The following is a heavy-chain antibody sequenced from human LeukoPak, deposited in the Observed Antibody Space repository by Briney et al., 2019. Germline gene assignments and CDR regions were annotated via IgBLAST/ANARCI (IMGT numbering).Heavy chain of an antibody. V-gene: IGHV4-59*11. CDR1: DGSISGQY. CDR3: ARGHLSGSSHFDS. Sequence: SETLSLTCTVSDGSISGQYLSWIRQPPGKGLEWIAYIYYSGTTNANPSLNGRVSISLDTSKNRFSLKLRSVTAADTAVYYCARGHLSGSSHFDSWGQGTLVTVSS. D-gene: IGHD6-13*01. J-gene: IGHJ4*02. CDR2: IYYSGTT.